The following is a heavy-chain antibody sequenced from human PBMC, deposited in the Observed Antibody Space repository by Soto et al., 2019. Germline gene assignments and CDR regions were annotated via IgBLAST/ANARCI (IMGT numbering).Heavy chain of an antibody. Sequence: VASVKVSCKASGGTFSSSAISWVRQAPGQGPEWMGGIIPIYETANYAQKFQGRVTITADESTSTASMEMSSLRFEDAAVYYCASRIIEPRDLRLVAFYYCGMDVWGQGTTVSVSS. J-gene: IGHJ6*02. CDR1: GGTFSSSA. CDR2: IIPIYETA. V-gene: IGHV1-69*13. D-gene: IGHD6-6*01. CDR3: ASRIIEPRDLRLVAFYYCGMDV.